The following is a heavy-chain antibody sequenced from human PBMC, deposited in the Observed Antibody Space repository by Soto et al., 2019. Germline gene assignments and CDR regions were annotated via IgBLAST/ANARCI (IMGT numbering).Heavy chain of an antibody. J-gene: IGHJ6*02. CDR2: ISWDGGST. CDR1: GFTFDDYA. CDR3: AKDTAPVAAAYYYYYGMDV. D-gene: IGHD2-15*01. V-gene: IGHV3-43D*04. Sequence: GGSLRLSCAASGFTFDDYAMHWVRQAPGKGLEWVSLISWDGGSTYYADSVKGRFTISRDNSKNSLYLQMNSLRAEDTALYYCAKDTAPVAAAYYYYYGMDVRGQGTTVTVSS.